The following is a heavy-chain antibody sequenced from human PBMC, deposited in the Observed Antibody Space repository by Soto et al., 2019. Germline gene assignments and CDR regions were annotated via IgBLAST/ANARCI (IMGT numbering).Heavy chain of an antibody. CDR1: GFSFSYAW. Sequence: VQLVESGGGLVQPGGSLRLSCTASGFSFSYAWMSWVRQAPGKGLEWVGRVKSKTDGGTADYAAPVKGRFTISRDDSKTPVYLQMNSLKTEDTAVYYCTTDCSGGSCYPGAYYYYYGMDVWGQGTTVTVSS. CDR3: TTDCSGGSCYPGAYYYYYGMDV. J-gene: IGHJ6*02. V-gene: IGHV3-15*01. D-gene: IGHD2-15*01. CDR2: VKSKTDGGTA.